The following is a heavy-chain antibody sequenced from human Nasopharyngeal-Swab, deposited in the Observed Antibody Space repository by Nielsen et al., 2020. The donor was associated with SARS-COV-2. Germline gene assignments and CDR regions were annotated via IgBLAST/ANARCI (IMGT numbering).Heavy chain of an antibody. CDR1: GFSLSTSCVG. D-gene: IGHD2-2*01. V-gene: IGHV2-5*02. CDR3: AQRCPMLLLSDHSFAP. J-gene: IGHJ5*02. Sequence: SGPTLAQPTQTLTLPCPFSGFSLSTSCVGVTWIRQHPRNPLEWLALIHWDDDKRYSPSLKSRLTITKDTSKNQVVLTMTNMDPVDTAADYCAQRCPMLLLSDHSFAPCARGHLVTFSS. CDR2: IHWDDDK.